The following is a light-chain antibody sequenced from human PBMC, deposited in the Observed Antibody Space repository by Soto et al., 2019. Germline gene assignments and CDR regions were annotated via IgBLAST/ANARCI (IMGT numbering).Light chain of an antibody. Sequence: DIQMTQSPSTLSGSVGDRVTITCRASQTISSWLAWYQQKPGKAPKLLIYKASTLKSGVPSRFSGSGSLTEFTLTSSSVQPYDFATYYCQHYDSYSEAFGQGTNVELK. CDR1: QTISSW. CDR2: KAS. CDR3: QHYDSYSEA. J-gene: IGKJ1*01. V-gene: IGKV1-5*03.